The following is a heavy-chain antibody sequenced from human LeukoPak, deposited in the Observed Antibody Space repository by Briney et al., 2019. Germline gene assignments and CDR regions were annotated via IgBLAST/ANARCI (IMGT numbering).Heavy chain of an antibody. Sequence: ASVKVSCKASGFTFTGYYMHWVRQAPGQGLEWMGWINPNSGGTNYAQKFQGRVTMTSDTSINTAYMELSRLRSDDTAMYYCPISLHAKPALGAPRFDFWGQGTLVTVSS. J-gene: IGHJ4*02. CDR3: PISLHAKPALGAPRFDF. D-gene: IGHD1-26*01. V-gene: IGHV1-2*02. CDR2: INPNSGGT. CDR1: GFTFTGYY.